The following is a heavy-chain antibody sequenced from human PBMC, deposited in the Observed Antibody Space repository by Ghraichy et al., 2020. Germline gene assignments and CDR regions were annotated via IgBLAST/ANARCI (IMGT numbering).Heavy chain of an antibody. D-gene: IGHD3-10*01. CDR1: GYTFTSYD. CDR2: MNPNSGNT. Sequence: ASVKVSCKASGYTFTSYDINWVRQATGQGLEWMGWMNPNSGNTGYAQKFQGRVTITWDTSISTTYMDLSSLTSEDTAVYYCARRVSGKPDYWGQGTLITVSS. V-gene: IGHV1-8*03. J-gene: IGHJ4*02. CDR3: ARRVSGKPDY.